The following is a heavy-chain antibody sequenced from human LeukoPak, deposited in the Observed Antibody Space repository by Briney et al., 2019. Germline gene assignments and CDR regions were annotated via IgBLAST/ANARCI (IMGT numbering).Heavy chain of an antibody. CDR2: IYSGGST. CDR3: ARGNYYESSGYGFDY. Sequence: GGSLRLSCAASGFTVSSNYMSWVRQAPGKGLEWVSVIYSGGSTYYADSVKGRFTISRDNSKNTLYLQMNSLRGEDTAVYYCARGNYYESSGYGFDYWGQGTLVTVSS. D-gene: IGHD3-22*01. V-gene: IGHV3-53*01. CDR1: GFTVSSNY. J-gene: IGHJ4*02.